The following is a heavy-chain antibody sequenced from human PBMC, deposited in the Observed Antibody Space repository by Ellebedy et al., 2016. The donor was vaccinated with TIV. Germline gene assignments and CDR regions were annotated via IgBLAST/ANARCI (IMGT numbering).Heavy chain of an antibody. CDR3: AKGYSSSWYGHWYFDL. J-gene: IGHJ2*01. CDR2: ISGSGGST. Sequence: GESLKISCAASGFTFSSYAMSWVRQAPGKGLEWVSAISGSGGSTYYADSVKGRFTISRDNSKNTLYLQMNSLRAEDTAVYYCAKGYSSSWYGHWYFDLWGRGTLVTVSS. CDR1: GFTFSSYA. D-gene: IGHD6-13*01. V-gene: IGHV3-23*01.